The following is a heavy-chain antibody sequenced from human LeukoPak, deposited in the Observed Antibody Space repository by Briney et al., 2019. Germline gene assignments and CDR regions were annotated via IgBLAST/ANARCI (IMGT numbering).Heavy chain of an antibody. CDR3: ARDGSSGYDAFDI. V-gene: IGHV1-2*02. Sequence: GASVKVSCKASGYTFTGYYMHWVRQAPGQGLEWMGWINPNSGGTNYAQKFQGRVTTTRDTSISTAYMELSRLRSDDTAVYYCARDGSSGYDAFDIWGQGTMVTVSS. D-gene: IGHD3-22*01. J-gene: IGHJ3*02. CDR2: INPNSGGT. CDR1: GYTFTGYY.